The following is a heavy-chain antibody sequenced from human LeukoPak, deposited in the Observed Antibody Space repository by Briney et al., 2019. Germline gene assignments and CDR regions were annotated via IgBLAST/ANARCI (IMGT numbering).Heavy chain of an antibody. D-gene: IGHD5-18*01. J-gene: IGHJ4*02. CDR1: GFTFSSYD. CDR2: ISGSGGST. CDR3: AKGYSYGYGLNRYFDY. Sequence: PGGSLRLSCAASGFTFSSYDMSWVRQAPGKGLEWVSAISGSGGSTYYADSVKGRFTISRDNSKNTLYLQMNSLRAEDTAVYYCAKGYSYGYGLNRYFDYWGQGTLVTVSS. V-gene: IGHV3-23*01.